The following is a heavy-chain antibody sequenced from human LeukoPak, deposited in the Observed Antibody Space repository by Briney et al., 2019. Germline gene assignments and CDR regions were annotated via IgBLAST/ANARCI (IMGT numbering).Heavy chain of an antibody. D-gene: IGHD3-10*01. J-gene: IGHJ4*02. V-gene: IGHV4-34*01. CDR3: ASSSRGGTFDY. CDR2: INHSGST. CDR1: GGSFSGYY. Sequence: SETLSLTCAVYGGSFSGYYWSWIRQPPGKGLEWIGEINHSGSTNYNPSLKSRVTISVDTSKNQFSLKLSSVTAADTAVYYCASSSRGGTFDYWGQGTLVTVSS.